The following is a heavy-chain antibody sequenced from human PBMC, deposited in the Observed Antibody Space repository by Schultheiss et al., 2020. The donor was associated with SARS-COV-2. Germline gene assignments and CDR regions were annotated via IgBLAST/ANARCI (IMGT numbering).Heavy chain of an antibody. CDR1: GGSITNYY. Sequence: SETLSLTCTVSGGSITNYYWGWIRQPPGKGLEWIGEINHSGSTNYNPSLKSRVTISVDTSKNQFSLKLSSVTAADTAVYYCARVAPIYDFWSGDYYYYMDVWGKGTTFTVSS. D-gene: IGHD3-3*01. V-gene: IGHV4-34*01. CDR2: INHSGST. J-gene: IGHJ6*03. CDR3: ARVAPIYDFWSGDYYYYMDV.